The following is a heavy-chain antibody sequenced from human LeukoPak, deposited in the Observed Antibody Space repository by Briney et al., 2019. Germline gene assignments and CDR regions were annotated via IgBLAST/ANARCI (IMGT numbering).Heavy chain of an antibody. V-gene: IGHV3-23*01. Sequence: GGSLRLSCAASGFTFSSYAMSWVRQAPEKGLEWVSAISGSGGSTYYADSVKGRFTVSRDNSKNTLYLQLNSLRAEDTAVYYCAKSRIVLVPARGDGMDVWGQGTTVTVSS. CDR3: AKSRIVLVPARGDGMDV. J-gene: IGHJ6*02. CDR2: ISGSGGST. D-gene: IGHD2-2*01. CDR1: GFTFSSYA.